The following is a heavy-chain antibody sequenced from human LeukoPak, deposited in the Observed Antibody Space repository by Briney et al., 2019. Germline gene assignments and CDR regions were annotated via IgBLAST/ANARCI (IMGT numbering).Heavy chain of an antibody. D-gene: IGHD5-12*01. V-gene: IGHV3-30*02. CDR1: GFTFSSYG. CDR3: AKDRAGVDIVATIGDFDY. CDR2: IRYDGSNK. J-gene: IGHJ4*02. Sequence: GGSLRLSCAASGFTFSSYGMHWVRQAPGKGLEWVAFIRYDGSNKYYADSVKGRFTISRDNSKNTLYLQMNSLRAEDTAVYYCAKDRAGVDIVATIGDFDYWGQGTLVTVSS.